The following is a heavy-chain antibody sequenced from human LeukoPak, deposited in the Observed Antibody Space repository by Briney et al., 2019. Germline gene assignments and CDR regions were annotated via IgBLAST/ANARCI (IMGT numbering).Heavy chain of an antibody. D-gene: IGHD3-10*02. Sequence: PGGSLRLSCAASGFTFSSYWMTWVRQAPGKGLEWVANIKQTGSEQYYVDSVKGRFTISRDNAKNSLYLQMNSLRAEDTAVYYCAELGITMIGGVWGKGTTVTISS. CDR2: IKQTGSEQ. J-gene: IGHJ6*04. V-gene: IGHV3-7*01. CDR3: AELGITMIGGV. CDR1: GFTFSSYW.